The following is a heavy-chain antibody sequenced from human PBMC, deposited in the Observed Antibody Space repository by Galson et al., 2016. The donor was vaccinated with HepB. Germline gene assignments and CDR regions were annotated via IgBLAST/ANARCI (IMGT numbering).Heavy chain of an antibody. CDR3: ARPATIFTPSDAFHI. V-gene: IGHV1-2*02. Sequence: SVKVSCKASGYTITAYYVHWVRQAPEQGLEWMGWINPNSDDTNYAQKFQGRVTMTSDTSINTAYMDLSSLRSDDTAVYYCARPATIFTPSDAFHIWGQGTMVTVST. CDR2: INPNSDDT. CDR1: GYTITAYY. J-gene: IGHJ3*02. D-gene: IGHD5-24*01.